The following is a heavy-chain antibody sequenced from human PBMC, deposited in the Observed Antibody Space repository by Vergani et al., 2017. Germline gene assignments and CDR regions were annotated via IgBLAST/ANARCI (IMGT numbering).Heavy chain of an antibody. J-gene: IGHJ4*02. CDR2: IYTSGST. CDR1: GGSFSGYY. D-gene: IGHD6-19*01. V-gene: IGHV4-59*10. CDR3: ARNPYSSGWYYFDY. Sequence: QVQLQQWGAGLLKPSETLSLTCAVYGGSFSGYYWSWIRQPPGKGLEWIGRIYTSGSTNYNPSLKSRVTMSVDTSKNQFSLKLSSVTAADTAVYYCARNPYSSGWYYFDYWGQGTLVTVSS.